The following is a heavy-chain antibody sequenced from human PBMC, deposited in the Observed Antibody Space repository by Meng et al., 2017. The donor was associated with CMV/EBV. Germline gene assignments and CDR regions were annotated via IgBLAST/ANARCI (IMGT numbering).Heavy chain of an antibody. D-gene: IGHD3-10*01. CDR1: GFTFSNAW. J-gene: IGHJ6*02. CDR3: TTGVVYHYYYGMDV. Sequence: GESLKISCAASGFTFSNAWMSWVRQAPGKGLEWVGRIKSKTDGGTTDYAAPVKGRFTISRDDSKNTLYLQMNSLKTEDTAVYYCTTGVVYHYYYGMDVWGQGTTVTVSS. CDR2: IKSKTDGGTT. V-gene: IGHV3-15*01.